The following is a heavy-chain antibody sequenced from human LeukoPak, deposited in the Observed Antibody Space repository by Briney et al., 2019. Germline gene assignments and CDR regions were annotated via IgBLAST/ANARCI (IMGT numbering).Heavy chain of an antibody. CDR3: ARRRSSWSTRDAFDI. J-gene: IGHJ3*02. CDR2: IYYSGST. D-gene: IGHD6-13*01. Sequence: SQTLSLTCTVSGGSISRGGYYWSWIRQHPGKGLEWIGYIYYSGSTYYNPSLKSRVTISVDPSKNQFSLKLSSVTAADTAVYYCARRRSSWSTRDAFDIWGQGTVVTVSS. CDR1: GGSISRGGYY. V-gene: IGHV4-31*03.